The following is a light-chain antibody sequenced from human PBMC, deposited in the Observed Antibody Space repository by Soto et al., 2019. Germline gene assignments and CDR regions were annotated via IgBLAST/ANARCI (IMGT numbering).Light chain of an antibody. CDR2: VAS. J-gene: IGKJ1*01. Sequence: EVVMKQSLDTVSVWEGERATXSCRAIQSVSSNLAWYQQKPGHAPRLLIYVASTRATGIPARFSDSGSGTEFTLTISSLQSEDFAIYYCQQYNKWPLTLGQGTKVDIK. CDR1: QSVSSN. V-gene: IGKV3-15*01. CDR3: QQYNKWPLT.